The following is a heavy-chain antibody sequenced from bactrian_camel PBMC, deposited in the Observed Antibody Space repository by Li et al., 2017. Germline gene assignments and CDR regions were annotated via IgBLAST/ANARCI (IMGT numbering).Heavy chain of an antibody. Sequence: QLVESGGGSVQAGGSLKLSCTASESTYKTYCMAWLRQVPGKEREGVAAIYRHGDFTYYADSVKGRFTISQDNAKNIIYLQMSSLTPDDTAMYYCAAGTRIIVGDYCDGITAWGQGTQVTVS. D-gene: IGHD3*01. CDR2: IYRHGDFT. CDR3: AAGTRIIVGDYCDGITA. V-gene: IGHV3S6*01. CDR1: ESTYKTYC. J-gene: IGHJ6*01.